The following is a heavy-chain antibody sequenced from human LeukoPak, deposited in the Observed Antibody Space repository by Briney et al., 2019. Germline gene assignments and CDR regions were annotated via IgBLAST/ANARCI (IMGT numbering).Heavy chain of an antibody. CDR1: GGSINSYY. Sequence: SETLSLTCTVSGGSINSYYWSWIRQPAGKGLEWIGRIYTSGSTNYNPSLKSRVTISVDTSKNQFSLKLSSVTAADTAVYYCASRKIRGVSYYYYYYGMDVWGQGTTVTVSS. J-gene: IGHJ6*02. D-gene: IGHD3-10*01. CDR3: ASRKIRGVSYYYYYYGMDV. CDR2: IYTSGST. V-gene: IGHV4-4*07.